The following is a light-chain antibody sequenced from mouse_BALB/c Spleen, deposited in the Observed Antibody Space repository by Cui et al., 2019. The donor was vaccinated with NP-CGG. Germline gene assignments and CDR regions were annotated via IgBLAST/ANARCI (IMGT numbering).Light chain of an antibody. J-gene: IGLJ1*01. Sequence: QPVVPLDSALTTSPGETVTLTGRSSTGAVTTSNYANWVQEKPDHLFTGLIGGTNNRPPGVPARFSGSLIGDKAALTITGAQTEDEAIYFCALWYSNHWVFGGGTKLTVL. CDR3: ALWYSNHWV. CDR2: GTN. CDR1: TGAVTTSNY. V-gene: IGLV1*01.